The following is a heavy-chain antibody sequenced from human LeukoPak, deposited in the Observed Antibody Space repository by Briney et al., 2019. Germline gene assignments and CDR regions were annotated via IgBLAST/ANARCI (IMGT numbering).Heavy chain of an antibody. J-gene: IGHJ6*02. CDR2: INHSGST. Sequence: AGGSLRLSCAASGFTFSSYWMSWVRQPPGKGLEWIGEINHSGSTNYNPSLKGRVTISVDTSKNQFSLKLSSVTAADTAVYYCARDLRFLEWLASDGMDVWGQGTTVTVSS. CDR3: ARDLRFLEWLASDGMDV. V-gene: IGHV4-34*01. D-gene: IGHD3-3*01. CDR1: GFTFSSYW.